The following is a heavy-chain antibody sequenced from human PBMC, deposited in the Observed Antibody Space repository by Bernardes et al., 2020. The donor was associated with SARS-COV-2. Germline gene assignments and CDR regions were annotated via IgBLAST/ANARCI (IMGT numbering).Heavy chain of an antibody. CDR1: GGSLTSFNYY. D-gene: IGHD3-3*01. CDR3: ARQRRIKIFGVGTQGGWFDA. V-gene: IGHV4-39*01. J-gene: IGHJ5*02. Sequence: SETLSLTCSVSGGSLTSFNYYWGWIRQSPGKGLEWIGTMYDSGSMYRSGSTHFNPSLQSRVTMSLDTSKSYFSLTLKSVTAADTAVYYCARQRRIKIFGVGTQGGWFDAWGQGILVAVSS. CDR2: MYDSGSMYRSGST.